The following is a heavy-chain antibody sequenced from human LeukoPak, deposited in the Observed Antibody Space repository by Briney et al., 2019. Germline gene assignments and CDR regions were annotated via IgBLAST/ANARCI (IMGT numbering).Heavy chain of an antibody. CDR1: GYTFTSYG. D-gene: IGHD6-19*01. Sequence: GASVKVSCKASGYTFTSYGISWVRQAPGQGLEWMGWISAYNGNTNYAQKLQGRVTMTTGTSTSTAYMELRSLTSDDTAVYYCARWRAGSRHYYFDYWGQGTLVTVSS. V-gene: IGHV1-18*01. J-gene: IGHJ4*02. CDR2: ISAYNGNT. CDR3: ARWRAGSRHYYFDY.